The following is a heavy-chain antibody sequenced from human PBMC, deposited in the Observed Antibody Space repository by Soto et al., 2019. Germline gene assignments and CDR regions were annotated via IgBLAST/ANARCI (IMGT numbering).Heavy chain of an antibody. CDR3: AICSSYSSGWYYFDY. D-gene: IGHD6-19*01. CDR2: ISGSGGST. CDR1: GFTFSSYA. Sequence: PGGSLRLSCAASGFTFSSYAMSWVRQAPGKGLEWVSAISGSGGSTYYADSVKGRFTISRDNSKNTLYLQMNSLRAEDTAVYYCAICSSYSSGWYYFDYWGQGTLVTVSS. V-gene: IGHV3-23*01. J-gene: IGHJ4*02.